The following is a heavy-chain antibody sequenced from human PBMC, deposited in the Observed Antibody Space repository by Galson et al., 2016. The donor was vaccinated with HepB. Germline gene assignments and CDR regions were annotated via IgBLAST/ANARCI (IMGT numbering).Heavy chain of an antibody. J-gene: IGHJ6*02. CDR3: GKDLTAGGLDV. CDR2: IQLISGDV. D-gene: IGHD3-10*01. CDR1: GLTHHIYA. V-gene: IGHV3-9*01. Sequence: SLRLSCAVSGLTHHIYAMHWVRQRPGKGLEWVSGIQLISGDVGYADSVRGRFTISRDNAKHSLYLEMNSLSAEDSALYYCGKDLTAGGLDVWGQGTAVTVSS.